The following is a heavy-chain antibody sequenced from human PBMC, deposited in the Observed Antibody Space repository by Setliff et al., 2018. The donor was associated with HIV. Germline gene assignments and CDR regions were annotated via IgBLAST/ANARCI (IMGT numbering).Heavy chain of an antibody. J-gene: IGHJ4*02. D-gene: IGHD3-22*01. CDR2: ISYDGSNK. V-gene: IGHV3-30*03. CDR3: ARDKRLYYDSSGYYFDY. Sequence: GGSLRLSCAASGFTFSSYGMHWVRQAPGKGLEWVAVISYDGSNKYYADSVKGRFTISRDNSKNTLYLQMNSLRAEDTAVYYCARDKRLYYDSSGYYFDYWGQGTLVTVSS. CDR1: GFTFSSYG.